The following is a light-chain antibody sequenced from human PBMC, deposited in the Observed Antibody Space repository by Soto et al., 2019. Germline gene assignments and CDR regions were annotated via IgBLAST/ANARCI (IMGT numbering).Light chain of an antibody. CDR2: DVG. CDR3: SSFSSSTTRV. Sequence: QSALTQPASVSGSPGQSITISCTGTSSDVGDFNYVSWYQQHPGKAPKLMIYDVGNRPSGVSIRFSGSKSGSTAYLTISGLQAEDEADYYCSSFSSSTTRVFGTGTKLTVL. J-gene: IGLJ1*01. V-gene: IGLV2-14*01. CDR1: SSDVGDFNY.